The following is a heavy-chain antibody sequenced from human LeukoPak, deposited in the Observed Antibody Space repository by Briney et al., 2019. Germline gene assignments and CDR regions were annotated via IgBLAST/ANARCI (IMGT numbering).Heavy chain of an antibody. CDR3: TRLKWELGVDY. CDR1: GFTFSGSA. J-gene: IGHJ4*02. CDR2: IRSKANNYAT. Sequence: GGSLRLSCAASGFTFSGSAMHWVRQAYGKGLEWVGRIRSKANNYATAYAASVKGRFTISRDDSKNTAYLQMNSLKTEDTAVYYCTRLKWELGVDYWGQGTLVTVSS. D-gene: IGHD1-26*01. V-gene: IGHV3-73*01.